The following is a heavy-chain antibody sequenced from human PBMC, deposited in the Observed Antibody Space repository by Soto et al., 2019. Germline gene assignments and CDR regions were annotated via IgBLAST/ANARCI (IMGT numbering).Heavy chain of an antibody. J-gene: IGHJ4*02. CDR1: GYTFSNFW. CDR2: IYPGDYET. CDR3: ARSTRSSQYFDY. D-gene: IGHD6-13*01. Sequence: PGESLKISCQCSGYTFSNFWIAWVRQLPGKGLEWMGIIYPGDYETRYSPSFHGKVTISADRSIGTAYLQWSSLEASDSAFYFCARSTRSSQYFDYWGQGALVTVSS. V-gene: IGHV5-51*01.